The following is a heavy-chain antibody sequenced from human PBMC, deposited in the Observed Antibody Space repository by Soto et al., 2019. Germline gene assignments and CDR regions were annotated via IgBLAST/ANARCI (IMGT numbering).Heavy chain of an antibody. D-gene: IGHD3-9*01. Sequence: QVQLQESGPGLVKPSETLSLTCIVSGDSVSSGTYYWSWIRQPPGKGLEWIGYIYYRGSTNYNPSLKSRVTISIDTSRNQFSLKLRSGTASDTAVYYCARGLDFVGFDYWGQGTLVAVSS. J-gene: IGHJ4*02. CDR3: ARGLDFVGFDY. V-gene: IGHV4-61*01. CDR2: IYYRGST. CDR1: GDSVSSGTYY.